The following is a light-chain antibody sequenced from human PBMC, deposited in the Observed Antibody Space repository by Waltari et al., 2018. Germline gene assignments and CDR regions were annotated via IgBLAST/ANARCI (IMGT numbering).Light chain of an antibody. V-gene: IGLV1-47*01. Sequence: QSVVTQPPSASGTPGQRVTISCYGSCSNIRDNHVYWYQQVPGTSPKLLVHTNNERPSGVPARFTGSKSGTSASLAIYGLRSEDEADYYCASWDDKLNAWVIGGGTRLTVL. CDR3: ASWDDKLNAWV. J-gene: IGLJ3*02. CDR2: TNN. CDR1: CSNIRDNH.